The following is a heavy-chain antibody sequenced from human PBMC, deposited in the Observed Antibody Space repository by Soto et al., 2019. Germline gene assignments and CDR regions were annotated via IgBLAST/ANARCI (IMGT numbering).Heavy chain of an antibody. V-gene: IGHV3-11*01. J-gene: IGHJ4*02. CDR3: AKVWTEKGYCTSTSCLYYFDY. Sequence: VVSMRVWWAAAWVKSGDFYMSRIRQDPGKGLEWVSYISSSGSTIYYADSVKGRFTISRDNSKNTLYLQMNSLRAEDTAVYYCAKVWTEKGYCTSTSCLYYFDYWGQGTLVTVSS. CDR1: WVKSGDFY. CDR2: ISSSGSTI. D-gene: IGHD2-2*01.